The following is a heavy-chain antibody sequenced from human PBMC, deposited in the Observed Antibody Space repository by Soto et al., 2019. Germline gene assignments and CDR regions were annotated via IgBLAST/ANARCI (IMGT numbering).Heavy chain of an antibody. CDR3: ARSLNYDFWTGYFFDF. J-gene: IGHJ4*02. CDR1: GFSLTTRAMF. D-gene: IGHD3-3*01. CDR2: IYWDCDT. Sequence: VEPTQTITLSCTLSGFSLTTRAMFVIWIRLAPRKALEWLALIYWDCDTYYSKCLKTRLTISRDTSTNNVVLTMTNLDPADTATYLCARSLNYDFWTGYFFDFWGQGALVAVSS. V-gene: IGHV2-70*01.